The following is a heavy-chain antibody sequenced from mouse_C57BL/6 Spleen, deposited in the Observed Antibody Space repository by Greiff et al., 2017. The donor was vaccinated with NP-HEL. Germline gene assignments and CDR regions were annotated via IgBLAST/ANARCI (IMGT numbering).Heavy chain of an antibody. CDR3: ARKLGRGYAMDY. J-gene: IGHJ4*01. D-gene: IGHD4-1*01. CDR1: GYTFTSYW. V-gene: IGHV1-53*01. CDR2: INPSNGGT. Sequence: VQLQQPGTELVKPGASVKLSCKASGYTFTSYWMHWVKQRPGQGLEWIGNINPSNGGTNYNEKFKSKATLTVDKYSSTAYMQLSSLTSEDSAVYYCARKLGRGYAMDYWGQGTSVTVSS.